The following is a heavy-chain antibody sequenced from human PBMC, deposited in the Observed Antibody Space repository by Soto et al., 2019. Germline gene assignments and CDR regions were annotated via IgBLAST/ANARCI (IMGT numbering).Heavy chain of an antibody. Sequence: PSETLSLTCAVYGGSFSGYYWSWISQTPGKGLEWIGEINHSGSTNYNPSLKSRVTISVDTSKNQFSLKLSSVTAADTAVYYCARAFRRTSRFLEWYYWGQGTLVTVSS. CDR3: ARAFRRTSRFLEWYY. J-gene: IGHJ4*02. CDR2: INHSGST. D-gene: IGHD3-3*01. CDR1: GGSFSGYY. V-gene: IGHV4-34*01.